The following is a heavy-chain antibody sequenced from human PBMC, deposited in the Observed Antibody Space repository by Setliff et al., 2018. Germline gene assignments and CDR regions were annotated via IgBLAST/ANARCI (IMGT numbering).Heavy chain of an antibody. J-gene: IGHJ6*02. D-gene: IGHD3-9*01. CDR3: ASKYYDILTGPSLTWYGMDV. CDR2: IIPILGIA. CDR1: GGTFSSYA. V-gene: IGHV1-69*10. Sequence: ASVKVSCKASGGTFSSYAISWVRQAPGQGLEWMGGIIPILGIANYAQKFQGRVTITADKSTSTAYMELSSLRSEDTAVCYCASKYYDILTGPSLTWYGMDVWGQGTTVTV.